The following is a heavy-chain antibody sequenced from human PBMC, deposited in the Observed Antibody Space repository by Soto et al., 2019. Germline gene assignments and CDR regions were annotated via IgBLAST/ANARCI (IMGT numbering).Heavy chain of an antibody. CDR2: IYPGDSET. D-gene: IGHD3-16*01. V-gene: IGHV5-51*01. Sequence: GASLKISCKGSGYYFSSYWIGWVRQMPGKGLEWMGIIYPGDSETRYSPSFQGQVTISVDKSISTAYLQWSSLKASDTAIYYCARDYDYGLDYWGQGTLVTVS. J-gene: IGHJ4*02. CDR3: ARDYDYGLDY. CDR1: GYYFSSYW.